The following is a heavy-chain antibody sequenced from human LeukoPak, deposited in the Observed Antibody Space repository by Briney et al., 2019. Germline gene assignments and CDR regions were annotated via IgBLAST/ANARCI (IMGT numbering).Heavy chain of an antibody. D-gene: IGHD2-15*01. Sequence: SVKVSCKASGGTFSSYAISWVRQAPGQGLEWMGGIIPIFGTANYAQKFQGRVTITADESTSTAYMELSSLRSEDTAVYYCAKVGCSGGSCYLNYWGQGTLVTVSS. CDR2: IIPIFGTA. V-gene: IGHV1-69*13. CDR3: AKVGCSGGSCYLNY. CDR1: GGTFSSYA. J-gene: IGHJ4*02.